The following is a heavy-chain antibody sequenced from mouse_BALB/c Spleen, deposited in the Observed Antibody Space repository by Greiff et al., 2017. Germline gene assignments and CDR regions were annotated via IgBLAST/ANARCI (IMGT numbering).Heavy chain of an antibody. CDR2: IWSDGST. Sequence: QVQLKESGPDLVAPSQSLSITCTVSGFSLTSYGVHWVRQPPGKGLEWLVVIWSDGSTTYNSALKSRLSISKDNSKSQVFLKMNSLQTDDTAMYYCARLPYYAPYAMDYWGQGTSVTVSS. J-gene: IGHJ4*01. CDR3: ARLPYYAPYAMDY. CDR1: GFSLTSYG. D-gene: IGHD2-10*01. V-gene: IGHV2-6-2*01.